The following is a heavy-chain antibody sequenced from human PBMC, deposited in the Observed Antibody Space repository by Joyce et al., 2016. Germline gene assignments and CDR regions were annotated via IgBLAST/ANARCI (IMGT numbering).Heavy chain of an antibody. J-gene: IGHJ3*02. V-gene: IGHV3-33*06. D-gene: IGHD2-2*01. Sequence: QVELVESGGGVVQPGRSLRLSCTASGFPFSNFGIHWVGQAPGKGLEWVVVIWFYGSEKYYADTVNGRFTISRDTSHNTVYLQMNSLRAEDTAVYYCAKERRFCSSRVTCYTGDAFDMWGQGTMVTVSS. CDR2: IWFYGSEK. CDR3: AKERRFCSSRVTCYTGDAFDM. CDR1: GFPFSNFG.